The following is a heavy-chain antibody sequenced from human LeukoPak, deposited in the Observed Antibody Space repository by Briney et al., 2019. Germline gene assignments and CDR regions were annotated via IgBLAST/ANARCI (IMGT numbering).Heavy chain of an antibody. Sequence: PGGSLRLSCAASGFTFSSYAMSWVRQAPGKGLEWVSAISGSGGTTYYADSVKGRFTISRDNSKNTLHLQMNSLRAEDTAVYYCAKDRGMFLVGYLDYWGQGTLDTVSS. CDR1: GFTFSSYA. V-gene: IGHV3-23*01. CDR2: ISGSGGTT. D-gene: IGHD2-15*01. J-gene: IGHJ4*02. CDR3: AKDRGMFLVGYLDY.